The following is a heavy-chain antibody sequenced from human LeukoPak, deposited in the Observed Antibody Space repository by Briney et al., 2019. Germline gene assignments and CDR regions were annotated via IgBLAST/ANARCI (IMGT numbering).Heavy chain of an antibody. CDR1: GFTFSSYS. CDR3: ARVFDNFDY. CDR2: ISSSSSYI. Sequence: PGGSLRLSCAASGFTFSSYSMNWVRQAPGKGLEGVSSISSSSSYIYYADSVKGRFTISRDNAKNSLYLQMNSLRAEDTAVYYCARVFDNFDYWGQGTLVTVSS. V-gene: IGHV3-21*01. J-gene: IGHJ4*02. D-gene: IGHD3-10*02.